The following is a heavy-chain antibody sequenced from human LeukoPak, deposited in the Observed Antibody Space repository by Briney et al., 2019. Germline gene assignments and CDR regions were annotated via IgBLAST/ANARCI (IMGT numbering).Heavy chain of an antibody. Sequence: PGGSLRLSCAASGFTFSSYWMHWVRQAPGKGLVWVSRINSDGSSTSYADSVKGRFTISRDNAKNSLYLQMNSLRAEDTAVYYCARSLWGIGPAIVGATILDYWGQGTLVTVSS. CDR3: ARSLWGIGPAIVGATILDY. CDR2: INSDGSST. J-gene: IGHJ4*02. D-gene: IGHD1-26*01. CDR1: GFTFSSYW. V-gene: IGHV3-74*01.